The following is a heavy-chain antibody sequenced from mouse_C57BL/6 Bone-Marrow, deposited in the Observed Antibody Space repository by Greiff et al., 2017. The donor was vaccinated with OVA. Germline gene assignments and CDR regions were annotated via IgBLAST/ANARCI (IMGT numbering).Heavy chain of an antibody. CDR2: IDPETGGP. CDR1: GYTFTDYE. CDR3: TRGYSNYYAMDY. Sequence: VQLQQSGAELVRPGASVTLSCKASGYTFTDYEMHWVKQTPVHGLEWIGAIDPETGGPAYNQRLKGKAILTADKSSSTAYRELRSQTSEDSAVYYCTRGYSNYYAMDYWGQGTAVTVSS. V-gene: IGHV1-15*01. J-gene: IGHJ4*01. D-gene: IGHD2-5*01.